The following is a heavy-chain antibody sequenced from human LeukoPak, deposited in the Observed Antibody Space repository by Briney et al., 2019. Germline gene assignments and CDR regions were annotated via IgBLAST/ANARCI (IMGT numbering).Heavy chain of an antibody. J-gene: IGHJ3*02. D-gene: IGHD3-22*01. CDR1: GASIGSRGYY. CDR2: INVSGST. Sequence: PSETLSLTCTVSGASIGSRGYYWSWIRQPAGKGLEWIGRINVSGSTKYNPSLKSRVSISVDMSKNQFSLRLSSVTAADTAFYYCARDRPQLVRMIVVPNDAFDIWGQGTMVTVSS. CDR3: ARDRPQLVRMIVVPNDAFDI. V-gene: IGHV4-61*02.